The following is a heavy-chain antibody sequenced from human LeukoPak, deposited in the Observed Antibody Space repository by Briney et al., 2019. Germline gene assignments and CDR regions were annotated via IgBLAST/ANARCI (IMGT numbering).Heavy chain of an antibody. J-gene: IGHJ6*02. V-gene: IGHV1-69*04. D-gene: IGHD5-24*01. Sequence: ASVNLSCKASVGTFSSNAICWVRQAPGQGLEWKGRSIPILGIANYAQKFQGRVTITADKSTSTAYMELSSLRAEDTAVYYCARDLVEMATISTYYYYGMDVWGQGTTVTVAS. CDR3: ARDLVEMATISTYYYYGMDV. CDR1: VGTFSSNA. CDR2: SIPILGIA.